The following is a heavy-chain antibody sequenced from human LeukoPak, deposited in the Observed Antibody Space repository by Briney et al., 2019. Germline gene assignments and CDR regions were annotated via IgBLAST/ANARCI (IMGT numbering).Heavy chain of an antibody. D-gene: IGHD6-13*01. CDR3: AREGQQLVSSLVYYYYYMDV. J-gene: IGHJ6*03. CDR1: GYTFTSYY. Sequence: ASVKVSGKASGYTFTSYYMHWVRQAPGQGLEWMGIINPSAGSTSYAQKFQGRVTMTRDTSTSTVYMELSSLRSDDTAVYYCAREGQQLVSSLVYYYYYMDVWGKGTTVTISS. CDR2: INPSAGST. V-gene: IGHV1-46*01.